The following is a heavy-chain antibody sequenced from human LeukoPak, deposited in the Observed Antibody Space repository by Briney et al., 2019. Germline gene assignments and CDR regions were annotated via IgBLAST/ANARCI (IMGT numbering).Heavy chain of an antibody. D-gene: IGHD3-9*01. J-gene: IGHJ4*02. CDR3: ARHVDRSRLTGYYY. V-gene: IGHV5-51*01. Sequence: GASLQISCQGSGYSFTSYSIGWVRQLPGKGLEWMGIIYPGDSDTRYSPSFQGQVTISADKSISTAYLQWSSLKASDTAMYYCARHVDRSRLTGYYYWGQGTLVTVSS. CDR1: GYSFTSYS. CDR2: IYPGDSDT.